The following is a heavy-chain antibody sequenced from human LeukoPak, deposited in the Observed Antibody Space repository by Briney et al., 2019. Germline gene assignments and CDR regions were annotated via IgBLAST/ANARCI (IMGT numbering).Heavy chain of an antibody. Sequence: GASVKVSCKASGYTFTSYGITWVRQAPGQGLEWMGWIGAYNGNTNYAQKLQGRVTMTTDTSTNTAYMELSGLRSEDTAIYYCAGGWEPYDYFFDPWGQGTLVIVSS. J-gene: IGHJ5*02. CDR2: IGAYNGNT. CDR1: GYTFTSYG. V-gene: IGHV1-18*01. D-gene: IGHD5-12*01. CDR3: AGGWEPYDYFFDP.